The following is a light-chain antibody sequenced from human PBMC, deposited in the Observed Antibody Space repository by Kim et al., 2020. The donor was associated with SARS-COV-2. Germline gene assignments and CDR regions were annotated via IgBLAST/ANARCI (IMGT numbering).Light chain of an antibody. CDR2: GAS. J-gene: IGKJ1*01. V-gene: IGKV3-20*01. Sequence: SPGERATLSCRASQSVSSNYLAWYQQKPGQAPRVLIYGASDRATGIPDRFSGSGSGTDFTLTISRLEPEDFAVYYCQQYGTSPWTFGQGTKVEIK. CDR1: QSVSSNY. CDR3: QQYGTSPWT.